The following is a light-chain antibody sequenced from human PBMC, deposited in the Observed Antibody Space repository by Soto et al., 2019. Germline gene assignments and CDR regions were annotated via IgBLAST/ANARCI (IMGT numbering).Light chain of an antibody. CDR3: CSYVGSYTV. V-gene: IGLV2-11*01. Sequence: QSALTQPRSVSGSPGQSVTISCTGTSSDVGGYNYVSWYQQHPGKAPKLMIYDVSKRPSGVPDRFSGSKSGNTASLTISGLQAEDEADYYCCSYVGSYTVFGGGTKLTVL. J-gene: IGLJ3*02. CDR2: DVS. CDR1: SSDVGGYNY.